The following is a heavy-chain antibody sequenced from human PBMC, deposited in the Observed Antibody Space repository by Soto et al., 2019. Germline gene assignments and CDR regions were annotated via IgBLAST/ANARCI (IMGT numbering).Heavy chain of an antibody. CDR1: GGSFSGYY. D-gene: IGHD3-9*01. J-gene: IGHJ6*02. CDR2: INHSGST. V-gene: IGHV4-34*01. CDR3: ARCAILTGYYSPHGMDV. Sequence: PSETLSLTCAVYGGSFSGYYWSWIRQPPGKGLEWIGEINHSGSTNYNPSLKSRVTISVDTSKNQFSLKLSSVTAADTAVYYCARCAILTGYYSPHGMDVWGQGTTVTVSS.